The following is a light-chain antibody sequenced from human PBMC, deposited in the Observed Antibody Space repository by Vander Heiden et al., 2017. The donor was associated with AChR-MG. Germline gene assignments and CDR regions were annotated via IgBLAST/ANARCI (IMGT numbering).Light chain of an antibody. Sequence: QSVLAQPPSVSGAPGLRVTISCTGSTSNIGSGYDVHWYQQYPGTAPKLLIFGNNNRPSGVPDRFSGSRSGTSASLAITGLQAEDEADYYCQSFDISLSGWVFGGGTKLTVL. CDR3: QSFDISLSGWV. CDR1: TSNIGSGYD. V-gene: IGLV1-40*01. J-gene: IGLJ3*02. CDR2: GNN.